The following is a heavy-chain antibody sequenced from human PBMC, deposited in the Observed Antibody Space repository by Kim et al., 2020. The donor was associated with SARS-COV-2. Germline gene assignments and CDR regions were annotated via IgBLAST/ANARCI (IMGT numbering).Heavy chain of an antibody. CDR3: AKDVVGIAVAEIMD. D-gene: IGHD6-19*01. J-gene: IGHJ4*02. Sequence: ADARKGRFTISRDNSKNTLYLQMNSLRAEDTAVYYCAKDVVGIAVAEIMDWGQGTLVTVSS. V-gene: IGHV3-23*03.